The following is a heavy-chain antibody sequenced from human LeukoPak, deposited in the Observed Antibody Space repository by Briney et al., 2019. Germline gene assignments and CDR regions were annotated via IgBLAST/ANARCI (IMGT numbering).Heavy chain of an antibody. J-gene: IGHJ4*02. Sequence: SETLSLTCTVSGGSISTRTYYWGWIRQPPGKGLEWIGRIYYSGSTFYNPSHKSRVTLSVDTSNNQFSLKLRSVTAADTAVYYCARHVGSENYPRYFDYWGQGPLVTVSS. D-gene: IGHD1-26*01. CDR2: IYYSGST. V-gene: IGHV4-39*01. CDR3: ARHVGSENYPRYFDY. CDR1: GGSISTRTYY.